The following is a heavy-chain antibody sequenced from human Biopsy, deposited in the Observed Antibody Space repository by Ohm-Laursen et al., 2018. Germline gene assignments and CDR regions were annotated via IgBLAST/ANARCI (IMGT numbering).Heavy chain of an antibody. J-gene: IGHJ6*02. Sequence: SVKVSCKASGNTFATYHIHWVRQAPGQGLEWMGVISPSGATTSFSQKFQGRITMTRDTSMGTVYMDLNSLGSEDTAVYYCARAGVGSDGTDSYYYGMDVWGPGTTVTVSS. CDR3: ARAGVGSDGTDSYYYGMDV. CDR2: ISPSGATT. V-gene: IGHV1-46*01. D-gene: IGHD5-24*01. CDR1: GNTFATYH.